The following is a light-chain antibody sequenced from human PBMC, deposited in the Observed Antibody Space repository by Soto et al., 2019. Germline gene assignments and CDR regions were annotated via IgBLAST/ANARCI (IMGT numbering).Light chain of an antibody. V-gene: IGLV1-44*01. Sequence: QSVLTQPPSASGTPGQRITISCSGNRSNIGTYTLHWYQQLPGTAPTLLIYLNTQRPSAVPGRFSGSKSGTSASLAIGGLQSEDEADYYCAAWYASLTAVVFGGGTKLTVL. J-gene: IGLJ3*02. CDR3: AAWYASLTAVV. CDR2: LNT. CDR1: RSNIGTYT.